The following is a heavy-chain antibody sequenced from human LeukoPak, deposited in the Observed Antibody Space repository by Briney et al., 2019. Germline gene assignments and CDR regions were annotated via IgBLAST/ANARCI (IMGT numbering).Heavy chain of an antibody. CDR3: ARDNRHFVVVSGMTDHYMDV. Sequence: GGSLRLSCVASGFTFSSFGMHWVRQAPGKGLDWVAFVKYDGISEFYTDSVKGRFRISRDDSQSTVYLQMNSLKPEDTAVYYCARDNRHFVVVSGMTDHYMDVWGKGATVTVSS. J-gene: IGHJ6*03. D-gene: IGHD2-21*01. CDR2: VKYDGISE. V-gene: IGHV3-30*02. CDR1: GFTFSSFG.